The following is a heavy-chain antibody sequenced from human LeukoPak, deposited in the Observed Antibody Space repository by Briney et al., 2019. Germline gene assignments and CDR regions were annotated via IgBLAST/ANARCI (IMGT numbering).Heavy chain of an antibody. V-gene: IGHV3-21*01. CDR3: AREVSQQLGPLDY. J-gene: IGHJ4*02. Sequence: PGGSLRLSCAASGFTVSSNYMSWVRQAPGKGLEWVSSITSSSSSYIHYADSVKGRFTISRDNPMNSLYLQMNSLRAEDTAVYYCAREVSQQLGPLDYWGQGTLVTVSS. CDR2: ITSSSSSYI. CDR1: GFTVSSNY. D-gene: IGHD6-6*01.